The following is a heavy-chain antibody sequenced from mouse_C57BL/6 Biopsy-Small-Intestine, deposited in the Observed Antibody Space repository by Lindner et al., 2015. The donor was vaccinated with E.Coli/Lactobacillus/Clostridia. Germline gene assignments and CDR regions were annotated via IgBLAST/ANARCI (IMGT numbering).Heavy chain of an antibody. CDR2: INPSSGST. CDR1: GYTFTRYY. Sequence: SVKVSCKAFGYTFTRYYIQWVRLAPGQGFEWVGRINPSSGSTSYAQKFQGRVTMTRDMSTSTVYMEVSSLRSEDTAVYYCARGSVYGSGTDFDVRPFDPWGQGSLVTVSS. CDR3: ARGSVYGSGTDFDVRPFDP. J-gene: IGHJ4*01. V-gene: IGHV1S61*01. D-gene: IGHD2-2*01.